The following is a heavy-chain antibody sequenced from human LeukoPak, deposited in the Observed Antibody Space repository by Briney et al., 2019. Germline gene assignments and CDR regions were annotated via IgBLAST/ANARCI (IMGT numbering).Heavy chain of an antibody. D-gene: IGHD3-16*01. CDR3: ARDQATSGGGLDS. Sequence: TGGSLRLSCAASGFTVGGTHMSWVRQAPGKGLEWVSAIYTGGTTYYSDSVEGRFTISRDKSKNTLYLQMDSLRVEDTAVYYCARDQATSGGGLDSWGQGTLVTVSS. CDR2: IYTGGTT. J-gene: IGHJ4*02. CDR1: GFTVGGTH. V-gene: IGHV3-53*01.